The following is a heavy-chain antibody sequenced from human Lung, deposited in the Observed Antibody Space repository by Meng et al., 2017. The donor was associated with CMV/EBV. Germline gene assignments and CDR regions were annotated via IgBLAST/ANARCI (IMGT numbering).Heavy chain of an antibody. CDR1: GFIFSDHR. CDR2: IRHKAAGYST. Sequence: SCAASGFIFSDHRMDWLRQAPGKGLEWVARIRHKAAGYSTEYAASVRGRFTVSRDDSKNSVYLQMSSLRTEDTAVYHCTRDGGSYDFADYWGQGNXVTVSS. CDR3: TRDGGSYDFADY. V-gene: IGHV3-72*01. D-gene: IGHD1-26*01. J-gene: IGHJ4*02.